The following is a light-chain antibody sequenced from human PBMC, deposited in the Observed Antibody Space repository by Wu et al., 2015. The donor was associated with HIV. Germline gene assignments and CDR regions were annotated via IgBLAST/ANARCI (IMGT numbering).Light chain of an antibody. CDR1: QDIRSS. CDR2: SAS. J-gene: IGKJ2*01. Sequence: DIQMTQSPSSLSASIGDRVTISCRASQDIRSSLAWYQQRSGQVPRLLIYSASTIQHGVPARFSGGGSGTEFTLTINSLQPEDFATYYCQQVSEYPYTFGQGTKV. CDR3: QQVSEYPYT. V-gene: IGKV1-9*01.